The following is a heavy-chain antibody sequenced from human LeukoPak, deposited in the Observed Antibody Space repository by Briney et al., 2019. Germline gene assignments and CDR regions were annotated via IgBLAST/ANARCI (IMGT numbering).Heavy chain of an antibody. CDR3: ARAALDYYDSSGYLDY. J-gene: IGHJ4*02. V-gene: IGHV1-2*02. D-gene: IGHD3-22*01. CDR1: GYTFTGYY. Sequence: GASVKVSCKASGYTFTGYYMHWVRQAPGQGIEWMGWINPNSGGTNYAQKFQGRVTMTRDTSISTAYMELSRLRSDDTAVYYCARAALDYYDSSGYLDYWGQGTLVTVSS. CDR2: INPNSGGT.